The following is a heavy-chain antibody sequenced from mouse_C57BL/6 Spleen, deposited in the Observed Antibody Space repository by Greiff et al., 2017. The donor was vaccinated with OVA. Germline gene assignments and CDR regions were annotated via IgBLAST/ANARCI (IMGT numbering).Heavy chain of an antibody. D-gene: IGHD6-2*01. Sequence: EVKLMESGGGLVKPGGSLKLSCAASGFTFSSYAMSWVRQTPEKRLEWVATISDGGSYTYYPDNVKGRFTISRDNAKNNLYLQMSHLKSEDTAMYYCARGSLYYFDYWGQGTTLTVSS. CDR1: GFTFSSYA. V-gene: IGHV5-4*03. CDR2: ISDGGSYT. CDR3: ARGSLYYFDY. J-gene: IGHJ2*01.